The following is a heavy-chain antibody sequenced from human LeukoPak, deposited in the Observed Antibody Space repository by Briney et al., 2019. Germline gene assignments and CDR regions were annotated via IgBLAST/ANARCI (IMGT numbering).Heavy chain of an antibody. J-gene: IGHJ4*02. CDR1: GYTFTNYH. CDR2: VSTNDGNT. CDR3: ARLLLTEYKSGWYGHNFDY. V-gene: IGHV1-18*01. D-gene: IGHD6-13*01. Sequence: ASVKVSCKASGYTFTNYHIAWVRQAPGQGLEWMGWVSTNDGNTVYAQRLQGRVTMTTDTSTSVAYMELRSLTSDDTAVYYCARLLLTEYKSGWYGHNFDYWGQGTQVTVSS.